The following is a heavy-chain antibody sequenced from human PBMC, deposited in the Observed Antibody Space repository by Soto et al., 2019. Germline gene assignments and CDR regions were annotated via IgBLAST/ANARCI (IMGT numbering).Heavy chain of an antibody. CDR2: IHYSGNT. Sequence: SETLSLTCTVSGGSISSGGYYWSWIRQHPGKGLEWIGYIHYSGNTYYNPSLKSRLTISVDTSRNQFSLKLSSVTAADTALYYCARCHDYGAYYFDYWGQGTLVTVSS. CDR1: GGSISSGGYY. J-gene: IGHJ4*02. V-gene: IGHV4-31*03. D-gene: IGHD4-17*01. CDR3: ARCHDYGAYYFDY.